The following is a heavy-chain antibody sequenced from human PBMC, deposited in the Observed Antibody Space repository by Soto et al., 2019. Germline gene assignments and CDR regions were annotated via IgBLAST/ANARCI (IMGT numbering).Heavy chain of an antibody. CDR2: IIPIFGTA. D-gene: IGHD3-10*01. V-gene: IGHV1-69*13. CDR3: ARGGITMVRGVQYYYYYGMDV. J-gene: IGHJ6*02. Sequence: ASVKVSCKASGGTFSSYAISWVRQAPGQGLEWMGGIIPIFGTANYAQKFQGRVTITADESTSTAYMELSSLRSEDTAVYYCARGGITMVRGVQYYYYYGMDVWGQGTTVTVS. CDR1: GGTFSSYA.